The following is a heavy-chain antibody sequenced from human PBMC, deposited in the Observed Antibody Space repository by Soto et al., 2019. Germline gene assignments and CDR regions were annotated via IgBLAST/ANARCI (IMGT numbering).Heavy chain of an antibody. D-gene: IGHD3-10*01. Sequence: GGSLRLSCAASGFTVSSYGMSWVRQAPGKGLEWVSAISGSGGSTYYADSVKGRFTISRDNSKNTLYLQMNSLRAEDTAVYYCAKGGLLWFVGAHYFDYWGQGTLVTVSS. CDR1: GFTVSSYG. V-gene: IGHV3-23*01. CDR2: ISGSGGST. J-gene: IGHJ4*02. CDR3: AKGGLLWFVGAHYFDY.